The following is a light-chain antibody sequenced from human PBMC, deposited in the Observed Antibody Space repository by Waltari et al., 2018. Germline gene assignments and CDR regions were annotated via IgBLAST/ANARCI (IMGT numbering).Light chain of an antibody. Sequence: QSALTQPASVSGSPGQSITISCTGTRSAVGLYNYVPWYQQPPGKAPKLIIYDVSERPSGVSDRFSGSKSGNTASLTISGLQAEDESDYYCNSYAGSSSWVFGGGTKLTVL. CDR3: NSYAGSSSWV. V-gene: IGLV2-14*01. J-gene: IGLJ3*02. CDR1: RSAVGLYNY. CDR2: DVS.